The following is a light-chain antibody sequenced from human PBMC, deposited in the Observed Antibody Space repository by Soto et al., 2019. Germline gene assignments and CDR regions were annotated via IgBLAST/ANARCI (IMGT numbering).Light chain of an antibody. V-gene: IGLV2-18*02. CDR3: CSYAGSDALV. Sequence: QSVLTQPPSVSGSPGQSVTISCTGTSTDFVSYNRVSWYQQPPGTAPKLIIYEASNRPSGVPDRFSGSKSGNTASLTISGLQAADEADYYCCSYAGSDALVFGSGTQLTVL. CDR1: STDFVSYNR. CDR2: EAS. J-gene: IGLJ7*01.